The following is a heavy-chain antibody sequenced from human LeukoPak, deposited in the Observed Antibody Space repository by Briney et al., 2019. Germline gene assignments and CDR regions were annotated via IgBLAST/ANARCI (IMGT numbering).Heavy chain of an antibody. J-gene: IGHJ4*02. CDR2: IIPIFGTA. CDR1: GGTFSSYA. D-gene: IGHD2-2*01. CDR3: ARLPTDIPAAPYYFDY. Sequence: ASVKVSCKASGGTFSSYAISWVRQAPGQGLEWMGGIIPIFGTANYAQKFQGRVTITADESTSTAYMELSSLRSEDTAMYYCARLPTDIPAAPYYFDYWGQGTLVTVSS. V-gene: IGHV1-69*01.